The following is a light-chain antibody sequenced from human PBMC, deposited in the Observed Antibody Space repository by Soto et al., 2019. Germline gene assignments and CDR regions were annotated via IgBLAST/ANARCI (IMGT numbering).Light chain of an antibody. J-gene: IGLJ1*01. CDR2: GNN. CDR1: SSNIGAGYD. Sequence: QTVVTQPPSVSGAPGQRVTISCTGSSSNIGAGYDVHWYQQLPGTAPKLLIYGNNNRPSGVPHRFSGSKSATSASLAITGLQVEDEADYYCQSYDDSLSGLYVFGTGTKLTVL. CDR3: QSYDDSLSGLYV. V-gene: IGLV1-40*01.